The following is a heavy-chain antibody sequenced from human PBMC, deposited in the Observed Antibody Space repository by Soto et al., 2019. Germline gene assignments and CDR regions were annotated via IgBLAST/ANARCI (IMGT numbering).Heavy chain of an antibody. D-gene: IGHD2-2*01. J-gene: IGHJ5*02. CDR1: GYTLTELS. CDR2: FDPEDGET. V-gene: IGHV1-24*01. CDR3: ATSFEFCSSTSCYLWFDP. Sequence: GASVKVSCKVSGYTLTELSMHWVRQAPGKGPEWMGGFDPEDGETIYAQKFQGRVTMTEDTSTDTAYMELSSLRSEDTAVYYCATSFEFCSSTSCYLWFDPWGQGTLVTVSS.